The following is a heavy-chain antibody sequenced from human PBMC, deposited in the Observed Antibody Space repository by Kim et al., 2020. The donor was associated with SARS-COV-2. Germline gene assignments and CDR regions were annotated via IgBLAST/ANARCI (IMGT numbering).Heavy chain of an antibody. CDR1: GFTFSSYG. J-gene: IGHJ4*02. CDR3: ARDHPDITLFVVVIATCVY. V-gene: IGHV3-48*03. CDR2: ISSTGSSK. Sequence: GGSLRLSCAASGFTFSSYGMNWVRQAPGKGLEWVSYISSTGSSKYYADSVKGRFLISRDNAKNSLYLQMNSLRAEDTAIYYCARDHPDITLFVVVIATCVYWGQGPLVPVSS. D-gene: IGHD3-3*01.